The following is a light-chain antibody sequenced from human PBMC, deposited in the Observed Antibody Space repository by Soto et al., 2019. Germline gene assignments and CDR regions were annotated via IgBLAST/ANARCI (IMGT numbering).Light chain of an antibody. Sequence: QSVLTQPPSASGSPGQSVTISCTGTSSDVGGYNYVSWYQQHPGKAPKLIIYEVRNRPSGVSDRFSGSKSGKTASLTIFGLQAEDEADYYCSSYTTSTTQVFGGGTKLTVL. CDR3: SSYTTSTTQV. V-gene: IGLV2-14*01. CDR2: EVR. J-gene: IGLJ2*01. CDR1: SSDVGGYNY.